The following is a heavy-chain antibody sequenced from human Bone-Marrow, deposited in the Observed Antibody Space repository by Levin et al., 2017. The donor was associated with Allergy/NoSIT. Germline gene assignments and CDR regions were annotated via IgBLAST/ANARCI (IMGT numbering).Heavy chain of an antibody. CDR2: IKSKSDGGTT. CDR1: EFTFSNAW. J-gene: IGHJ4*02. D-gene: IGHD4-11*01. Sequence: NPGGSLRLSCAVSEFTFSNAWMSWVRQAPGKGLEWVGRIKSKSDGGTTDYGAPVKGRFTISRDDSKNTLYLQMNSLKIEDTAVYYCTTRSYINWGQGTLVTVSS. V-gene: IGHV3-15*01. CDR3: TTRSYIN.